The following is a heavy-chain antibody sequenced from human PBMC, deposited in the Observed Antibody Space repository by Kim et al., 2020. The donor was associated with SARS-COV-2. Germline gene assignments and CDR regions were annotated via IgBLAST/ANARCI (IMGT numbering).Heavy chain of an antibody. Sequence: GGSLRLSCAASGFTFSSYEMNWVRQAPGKGLEWVSYISSSGSTIYYADSVKGRFTISRDNAKNSLYLQMNSLRAEASAVYYCWGGGYSGWATRVDYYYGMDVWGQGTTVTVSS. CDR3: WGGGYSGWATRVDYYYGMDV. V-gene: IGHV3-48*03. J-gene: IGHJ6*02. D-gene: IGHD1-26*01. CDR1: GFTFSSYE. CDR2: ISSSGSTI.